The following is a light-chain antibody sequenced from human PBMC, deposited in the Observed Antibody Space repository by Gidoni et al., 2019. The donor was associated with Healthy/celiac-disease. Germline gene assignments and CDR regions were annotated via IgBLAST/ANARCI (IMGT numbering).Light chain of an antibody. CDR1: QSVSSN. CDR2: GAS. Sequence: EIVMTQSPATLSVSPGERATLSCSASQSVSSNLAWYHQKPGQAPRLLIYGASTRATGIPAWFSGSGSGTEFTLTISSLQSEDFAVYYCQQYNNWPPYTFGQGTKLEIK. V-gene: IGKV3-15*01. J-gene: IGKJ2*01. CDR3: QQYNNWPPYT.